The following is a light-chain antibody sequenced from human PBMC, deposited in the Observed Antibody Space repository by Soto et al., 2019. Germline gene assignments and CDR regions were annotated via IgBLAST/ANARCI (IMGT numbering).Light chain of an antibody. CDR3: QQYYNSVLT. J-gene: IGKJ4*01. V-gene: IGKV1-39*01. CDR1: QSISNF. CDR2: AAS. Sequence: QMTQTPYSLSASLGDRVTITCRASQSISNFLNWFQHKPGKAPKVLISAASTLQSGVPSRFSGSVSGTDFTLTISSLQPEDSASYYCQQYYNSVLTFCGGTKVDI.